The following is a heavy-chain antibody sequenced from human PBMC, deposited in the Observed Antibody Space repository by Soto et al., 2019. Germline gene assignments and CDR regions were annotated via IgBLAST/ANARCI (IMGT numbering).Heavy chain of an antibody. CDR2: INAGNGNT. CDR1: GYTFTSYA. D-gene: IGHD6-6*01. V-gene: IGHV1-3*01. J-gene: IGHJ4*02. CDR3: ARDMSIGEAFAY. Sequence: GASVKVSCKASGYTFTSYAMHWVRQAPGQRLEWMGWINAGNGNTKYSQKFQGRVTITRDTSASTAYMELSSLRSEDTAVYYCARDMSIGEAFAYWGQGTLVTVSS.